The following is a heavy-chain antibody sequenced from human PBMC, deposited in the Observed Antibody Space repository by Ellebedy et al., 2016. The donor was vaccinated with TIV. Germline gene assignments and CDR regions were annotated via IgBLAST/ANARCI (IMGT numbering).Heavy chain of an antibody. J-gene: IGHJ3*02. Sequence: AASVKVSCKASGYTFTDYYIYWVRQAPGQGLEWMGWINPNGGGTNYAQRFQGRVTMTRDPSISTAYMELSRLRSDDTAKYYCARVDYYDSSGFYYAGPVGAFDIWGQGTMVSVSS. CDR2: INPNGGGT. CDR1: GYTFTDYY. D-gene: IGHD3-22*01. CDR3: ARVDYYDSSGFYYAGPVGAFDI. V-gene: IGHV1-2*02.